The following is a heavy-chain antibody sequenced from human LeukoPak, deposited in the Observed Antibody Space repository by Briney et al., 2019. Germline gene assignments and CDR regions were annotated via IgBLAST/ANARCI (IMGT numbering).Heavy chain of an antibody. CDR2: IKTDGSIA. Sequence: GGSLRLSCAASGFTFSFYWMHWVRHAPGKGPVWVSRIKTDGSIADYADSVKGRFTISRDNAKNTLYLQMNSLRAEDTAVYYCARASSGYYDSSGYSGDYWGQGTLVTVSS. CDR3: ARASSGYYDSSGYSGDY. V-gene: IGHV3-74*01. CDR1: GFTFSFYW. J-gene: IGHJ4*02. D-gene: IGHD3-22*01.